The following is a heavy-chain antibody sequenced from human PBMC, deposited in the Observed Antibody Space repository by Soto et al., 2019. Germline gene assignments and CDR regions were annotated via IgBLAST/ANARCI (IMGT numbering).Heavy chain of an antibody. CDR3: AKDILEWLFGSGDYYYYGMDV. Sequence: QVQLVQSGAEVKKPGSSVKVSCKASGGTFSTYSISWVRQAPGQGLEWMGGIIPMLGKTNYAQKFQGRVTITADESTSTAYMDLSSLRSDDTAVYYWAKDILEWLFGSGDYYYYGMDVWGQGTTVTVSS. CDR1: GGTFSTYS. CDR2: IIPMLGKT. J-gene: IGHJ6*02. V-gene: IGHV1-69*12. D-gene: IGHD3-3*01.